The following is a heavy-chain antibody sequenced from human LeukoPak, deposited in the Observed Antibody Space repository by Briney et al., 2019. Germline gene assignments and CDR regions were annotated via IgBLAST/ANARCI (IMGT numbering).Heavy chain of an antibody. J-gene: IGHJ4*02. CDR2: INPKSSGT. CDR1: GNTFTDYY. V-gene: IGHV1-2*02. D-gene: IGHD3-22*01. CDR3: AGGTGYYSPDY. Sequence: ASVRVSCKASGNTFTDYYMHWVRQAPGQGVGWMGWINPKSSGTSYAQKFQGRVTMTRERSSSTAYMEVSRLRSDDTAIYYCAGGTGYYSPDYWGQGTLVTVSS.